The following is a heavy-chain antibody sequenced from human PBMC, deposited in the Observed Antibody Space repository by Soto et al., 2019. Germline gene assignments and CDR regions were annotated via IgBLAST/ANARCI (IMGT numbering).Heavy chain of an antibody. Sequence: QAQLVESGGDSVNPGGSLRLSCATSGFTFSDYYLTWMRQAPGKGLEWVSYISASGSDTHYAASVQGRFTMSRDNAKKTLYLQMNSLRVGDTAVYYCARGRWDGSVFYWGQGTLVTVSS. V-gene: IGHV3-11*05. CDR2: ISASGSDT. CDR3: ARGRWDGSVFY. D-gene: IGHD1-26*01. CDR1: GFTFSDYY. J-gene: IGHJ4*02.